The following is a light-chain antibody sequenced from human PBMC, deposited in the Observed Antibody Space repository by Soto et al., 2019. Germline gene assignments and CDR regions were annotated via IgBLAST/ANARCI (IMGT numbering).Light chain of an antibody. CDR1: QSVSNVY. CDR2: DTS. CDR3: QQSGSSPRN. V-gene: IGKV3-20*01. J-gene: IGKJ2*01. Sequence: EIVLTQSPGTLSLSPGERATLSCRASQSVSNVYLAWYQQKPGQAPRLLIYDTSNRATGIPDRFSGSGSGKDFTLTISRMEPEDFAVYYCQQSGSSPRNFGQGTKLEIK.